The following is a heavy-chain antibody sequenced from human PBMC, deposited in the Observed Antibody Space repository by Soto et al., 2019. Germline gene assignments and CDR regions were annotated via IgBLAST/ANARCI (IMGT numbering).Heavy chain of an antibody. V-gene: IGHV4-59*01. CDR1: GDSISTYY. Sequence: SETMSVTCTVAGDSISTYYWSWIRQTPGKGLEWIGYIYYSGSTNYNPSLKSRVTISVDTSKNQFSLKLSSVTAADTAVYYCARDLWQWLARTYYYYGMDVWGQGTTVTVSS. CDR3: ARDLWQWLARTYYYYGMDV. J-gene: IGHJ6*02. D-gene: IGHD6-19*01. CDR2: IYYSGST.